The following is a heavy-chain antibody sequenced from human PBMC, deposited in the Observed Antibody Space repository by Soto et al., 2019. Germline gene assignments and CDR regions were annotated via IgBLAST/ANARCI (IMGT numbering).Heavy chain of an antibody. CDR2: FSYSGSL. V-gene: IGHV4-34*01. D-gene: IGHD1-20*01. Sequence: GELQQWGTGLLKPSETLSLNCSVYGGSSRAYHWSWIRQSPGEGLEWIGEFSYSGSLNYNPSLKGRVAVSLDASTNHFYMTMTSVAAADTAVYFCAGGPRYWSFALWGRGTLVT. J-gene: IGHJ2*01. CDR1: GGSSRAYH. CDR3: AGGPRYWSFAL.